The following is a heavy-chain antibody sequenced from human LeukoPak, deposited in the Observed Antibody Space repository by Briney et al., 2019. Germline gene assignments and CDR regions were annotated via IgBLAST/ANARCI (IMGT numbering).Heavy chain of an antibody. CDR2: IEQDGSTK. V-gene: IGHV3-7*01. J-gene: IGHJ4*02. D-gene: IGHD6-6*01. CDR1: GFAFSNYW. Sequence: PGGSLRLSCAASGFAFSNYWMSWVRQAPGKGLEWVANIEQDGSTKYYVDSVKGRFTISRDNAKNSLYLQMNSLRAEDTAVYYCARIGYSSSSLDYWGQGTLVTVSS. CDR3: ARIGYSSSSLDY.